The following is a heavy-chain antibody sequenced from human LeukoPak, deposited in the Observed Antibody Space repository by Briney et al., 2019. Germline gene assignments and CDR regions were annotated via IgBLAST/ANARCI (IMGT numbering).Heavy chain of an antibody. D-gene: IGHD2-15*01. J-gene: IGHJ4*02. CDR3: ARDCGGSCCLDY. Sequence: GGSLRLSCAASGFTFSSYWMHWVRQAPGNGLVWVSRINSDGSSTSYADSVKGRFTISRDNAKNSLYLQMNSLRAEDTAVYYCARDCGGSCCLDYWGQGTLVTVSS. V-gene: IGHV3-74*01. CDR1: GFTFSSYW. CDR2: INSDGSST.